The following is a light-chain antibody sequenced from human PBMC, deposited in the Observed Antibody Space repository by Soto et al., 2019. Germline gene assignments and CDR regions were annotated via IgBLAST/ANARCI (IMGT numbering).Light chain of an antibody. Sequence: EILLTQSPDTLSLSPGERATLSCRASQSVSSYLAWYQQKPGQAPRLLIYDASNRATGIPARFSGSGSGTDFTLTISSLEPEDFAVYYCQQRSNYITFGQGTRLEIK. V-gene: IGKV3-11*01. CDR1: QSVSSY. J-gene: IGKJ5*01. CDR3: QQRSNYIT. CDR2: DAS.